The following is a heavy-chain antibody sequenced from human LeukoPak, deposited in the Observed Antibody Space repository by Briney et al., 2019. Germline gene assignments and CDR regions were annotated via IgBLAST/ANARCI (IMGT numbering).Heavy chain of an antibody. CDR1: GFTFRNYG. Sequence: GRSLRLSCVASGFTFRNYGMSWVRQAPGEGLEGVAVIWYDGSKKYYGDSVKGRFTISRDNSMNTVYLEMNSLRVEDTAVYYCARSWGSAVTFSWFDPWGQGTLVTVSS. J-gene: IGHJ5*02. CDR2: IWYDGSKK. D-gene: IGHD7-27*01. V-gene: IGHV3-33*07. CDR3: ARSWGSAVTFSWFDP.